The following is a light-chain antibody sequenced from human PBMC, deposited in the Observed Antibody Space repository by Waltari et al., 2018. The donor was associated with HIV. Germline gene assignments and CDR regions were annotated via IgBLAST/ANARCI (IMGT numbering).Light chain of an antibody. CDR3: AAWDDSLSAVL. Sequence: HSVLTQTPSASEPPGPPVPISASVISSIILTPSVYWYQHVPGTAPKLLIYRSSKRPSGVPDRFSGSKSGNSASLAISGLRAEDEADYYCAAWDDSLSAVLFGGGTKVTVL. V-gene: IGLV1-47*01. CDR2: RSS. J-gene: IGLJ2*01. CDR1: SSIILTPS.